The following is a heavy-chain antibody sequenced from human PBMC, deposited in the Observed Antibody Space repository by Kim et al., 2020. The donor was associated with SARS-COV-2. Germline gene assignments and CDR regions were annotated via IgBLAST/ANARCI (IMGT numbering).Heavy chain of an antibody. CDR3: AKDSLPVWKPRGAFDI. CDR2: ISGSGGST. V-gene: IGHV3-23*01. D-gene: IGHD3-16*01. CDR1: GFTFSSYA. J-gene: IGHJ3*02. Sequence: GGSLRLSCAASGFTFSSYAMSWVRQAPGKGLEWVSAISGSGGSTYYADSVKGRFTISRDNSKNTLYLQMNSLRAEDTAVYYCAKDSLPVWKPRGAFDIWGQGTMVTVSS.